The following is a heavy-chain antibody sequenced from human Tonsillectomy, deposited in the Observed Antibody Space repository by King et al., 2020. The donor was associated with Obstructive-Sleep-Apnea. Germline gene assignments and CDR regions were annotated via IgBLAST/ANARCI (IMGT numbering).Heavy chain of an antibody. CDR1: GFTFSSYS. J-gene: IGHJ4*02. CDR3: ARGLSTAARNDDY. Sequence: VQLVESGGGLVKPGGSLRLSCAASGFTFSSYSMNWVRQAPGKGLEWVSSISSSSSYIYYADSVKGQFTISRDNAKNSLYLQMNSLRAEDTAVYYCARGLSTAARNDDYWGEGTLVTVSS. V-gene: IGHV3-21*01. CDR2: ISSSSSYI. D-gene: IGHD6-6*01.